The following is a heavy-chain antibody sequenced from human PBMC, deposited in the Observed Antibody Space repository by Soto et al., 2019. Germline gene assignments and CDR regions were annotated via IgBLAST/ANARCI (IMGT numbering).Heavy chain of an antibody. CDR2: TSYGGNT. D-gene: IGHD1-1*01. Sequence: SETLSLTCTVSVGSIGAYYWSWIRQPPGKGLEWIGYTSYGGNTNYNPSLRSRVTISIDASKNQFSLKLSSMTAADTAVYYCASRDWNDAFNIWGQGAMVTVSS. J-gene: IGHJ3*02. CDR1: VGSIGAYY. V-gene: IGHV4-59*01. CDR3: ASRDWNDAFNI.